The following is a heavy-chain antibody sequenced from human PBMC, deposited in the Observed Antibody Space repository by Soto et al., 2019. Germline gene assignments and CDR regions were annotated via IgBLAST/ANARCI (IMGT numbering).Heavy chain of an antibody. V-gene: IGHV4-34*01. J-gene: IGHJ6*03. D-gene: IGHD3-10*01. Sequence: PSETLSLTCNVNGGSFSDYYWTWIRQSPGKGLEWIGEITHSGSTKYTPSLKSRVTISVDTPKKQFSLNLTSVTAADTAVYYCAGLRAYYWYIAVWGKGTTVTVSS. CDR2: ITHSGST. CDR1: GGSFSDYY. CDR3: AGLRAYYWYIAV.